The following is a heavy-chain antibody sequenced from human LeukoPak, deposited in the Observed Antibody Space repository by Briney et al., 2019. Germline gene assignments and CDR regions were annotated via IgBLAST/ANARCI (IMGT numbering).Heavy chain of an antibody. V-gene: IGHV3-23*01. CDR3: ARDRENVITMAPTVGSLWYYDL. CDR2: INAAGHTT. CDR1: RFTFSSYA. J-gene: IGHJ2*01. Sequence: GGSLRLSCAASRFTFSSYAMSWVRQAPGKGLEWVSTINAAGHTTYYADAVKGRFTISRDNSRNTLYLQMNGLRAEDTAIYYCARDRENVITMAPTVGSLWYYDLWGRGTLVTVSS. D-gene: IGHD3-10*01.